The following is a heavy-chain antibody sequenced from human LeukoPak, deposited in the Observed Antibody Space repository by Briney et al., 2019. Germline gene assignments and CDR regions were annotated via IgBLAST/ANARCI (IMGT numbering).Heavy chain of an antibody. CDR3: ARREVGTMSDY. J-gene: IGHJ4*02. CDR2: INYNGNT. CDR1: GGSISSSSYY. D-gene: IGHD1-1*01. Sequence: SSETLPLTCTVSGGSISSSSYYWGWIRQPPGQGLEWIGTINYNGNTYYTPSFKSRVTISEDTSKNQFSLKLTSVTAADTAVYYCARREVGTMSDYWGQGILVTVSS. V-gene: IGHV4-39*01.